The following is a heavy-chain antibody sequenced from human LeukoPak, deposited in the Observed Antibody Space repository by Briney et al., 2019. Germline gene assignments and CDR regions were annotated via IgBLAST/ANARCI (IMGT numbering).Heavy chain of an antibody. CDR2: ISWNSGSI. CDR3: AKGKYYYDSSGYLWFDP. CDR1: GFTFDDYA. J-gene: IGHJ5*02. V-gene: IGHV3-9*01. Sequence: GGSLRPSCAASGFTFDDYAMHWVRQAPGKGLKWVSGISWNSGSIGYADSVKGRFTISRDNAKNSLYLQMNSLRAEDTALYYCAKGKYYYDSSGYLWFDPWGQGTLVTVSS. D-gene: IGHD3-22*01.